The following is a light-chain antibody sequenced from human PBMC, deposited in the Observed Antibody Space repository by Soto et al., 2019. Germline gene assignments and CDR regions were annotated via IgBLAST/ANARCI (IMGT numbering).Light chain of an antibody. CDR1: QSISSW. CDR2: DAS. V-gene: IGKV1-5*01. CDR3: QQYNSYPV. Sequence: DIQMTQSPSTLSASVGDRVTITCRASQSISSWLAWYQQKPGKAPKLLIYDASSLESGVPSRFSGSGSGTELTPTISSLQPDDFATYSCQQYNSYPVFRPGTKMDIK. J-gene: IGKJ3*01.